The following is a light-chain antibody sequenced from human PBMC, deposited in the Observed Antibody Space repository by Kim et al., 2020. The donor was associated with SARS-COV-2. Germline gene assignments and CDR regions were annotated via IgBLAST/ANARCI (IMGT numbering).Light chain of an antibody. CDR3: TSHTSTSTLV. CDR1: SSDIGTYIF. V-gene: IGLV2-14*03. Sequence: QSALTQPASVSGSPGQSITISCTGTSSDIGTYIFVSWYQQQPGKAPKLIIYDVSYRPSGVSNRFSGSKSGNRASLTISGLQAEDEAVYYCTSHTSTSTLVFGGGTQLTVL. J-gene: IGLJ2*01. CDR2: DVS.